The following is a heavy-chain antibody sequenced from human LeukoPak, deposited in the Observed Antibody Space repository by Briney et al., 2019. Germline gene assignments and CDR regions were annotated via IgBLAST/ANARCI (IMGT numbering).Heavy chain of an antibody. CDR1: GGSFSGYY. J-gene: IGHJ4*02. V-gene: IGHV4-34*01. CDR3: ARGLGLHYYGSGSSHRPLDY. Sequence: SETLSLTCAVYGGSFSGYYWSWIRQPPRKGLEWIGEINHSGSTNYNPSLKSRVTISVDTSKNQSSLKLSSVTAADTAVYYCARGLGLHYYGSGSSHRPLDYWGQGTLVTVSS. D-gene: IGHD3-10*01. CDR2: INHSGST.